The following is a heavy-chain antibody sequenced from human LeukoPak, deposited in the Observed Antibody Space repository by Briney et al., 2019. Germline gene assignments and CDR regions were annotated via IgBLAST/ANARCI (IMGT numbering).Heavy chain of an antibody. J-gene: IGHJ5*02. CDR3: ARGPRNWFDP. V-gene: IGHV1-69*05. CDR1: GYTFTSYG. Sequence: GASVKVSCKASGYTFTSYGISWVRQAPGQGLEWMGGIIPIFGTANYAQKFQGRVTITTDESTSTAYMELSSLRSEDTAVYYCARGPRNWFDPWGQGTLVTVSS. CDR2: IIPIFGTA.